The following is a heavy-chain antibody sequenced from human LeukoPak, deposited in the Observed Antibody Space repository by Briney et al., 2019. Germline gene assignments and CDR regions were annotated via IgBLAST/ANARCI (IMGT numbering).Heavy chain of an antibody. CDR2: IYPGDSDT. CDR3: ARQRSYYGSSGYYYAFDI. D-gene: IGHD3-22*01. CDR1: GYSFTSYW. Sequence: GESLKISCKGSGYSFTSYWIGWVRQMPGKGLEWMGIIYPGDSDTRYSPSFRGQVTISADKSISTAYLQWSSLKASDTAMYYCARQRSYYGSSGYYYAFDIWGQGTMVTVSS. J-gene: IGHJ3*02. V-gene: IGHV5-51*01.